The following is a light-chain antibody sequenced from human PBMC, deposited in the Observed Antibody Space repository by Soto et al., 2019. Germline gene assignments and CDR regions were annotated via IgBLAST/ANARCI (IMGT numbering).Light chain of an antibody. Sequence: EIVLTQSPGTLSLSPGETATLSCSASQTISSNFLAWYQQKPGQAPRLLIYTVSTRATGIPDRFSGSGSGTDFTLTISRLEPDDFAVYYCQQCGSSPWTFGQGTKVDI. CDR2: TVS. CDR1: QTISSNF. J-gene: IGKJ1*01. V-gene: IGKV3-20*01. CDR3: QQCGSSPWT.